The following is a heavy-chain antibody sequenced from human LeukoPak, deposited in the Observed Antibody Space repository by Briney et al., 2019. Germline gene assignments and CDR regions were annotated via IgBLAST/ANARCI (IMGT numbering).Heavy chain of an antibody. CDR3: ARGSYYYDSSGYRLGGRDYFDY. CDR2: IYSSGST. J-gene: IGHJ4*02. V-gene: IGHV4-4*07. D-gene: IGHD3-22*01. Sequence: SETLSLTCTVSGGSISSYYWSWIRQPAGKGLEWIGRIYSSGSTTYNPSLKSRVTMSVDTSKNQFSLKVTSVTAADTAVYYCARGSYYYDSSGYRLGGRDYFDYWGQGTLVTVSS. CDR1: GGSISSYY.